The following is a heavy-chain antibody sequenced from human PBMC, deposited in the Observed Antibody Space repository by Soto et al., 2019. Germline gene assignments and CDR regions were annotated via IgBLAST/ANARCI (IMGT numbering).Heavy chain of an antibody. V-gene: IGHV4-30-2*01. D-gene: IGHD3-22*01. CDR2: IYHSGST. CDR1: GGSISSGGYS. Sequence: QLQLQESGSGLVKPSQTLSLTCAVSGGSISSGGYSRSWIRQPPGKGLEWIGYIYHSGSTYYTPSLMSRVTISVDRSKNQFSLKLSSVTAADTAVYYCASSYYDSSGSALRDWGQGTLVTVSS. J-gene: IGHJ1*01. CDR3: ASSYYDSSGSALRD.